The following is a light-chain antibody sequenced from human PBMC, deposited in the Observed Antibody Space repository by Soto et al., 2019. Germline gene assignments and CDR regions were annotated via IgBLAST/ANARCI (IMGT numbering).Light chain of an antibody. Sequence: EIVMTQSPATLSVSPGERATLSCRASQSVSRNVAWYQQKPGQAPGLLIHDASTMATGISGRFSGSGSGTEFTLTISSQQSEDFAVYYCQQYNNWLWTFGQGTKVQFK. CDR2: DAS. CDR1: QSVSRN. J-gene: IGKJ1*01. CDR3: QQYNNWLWT. V-gene: IGKV3-15*01.